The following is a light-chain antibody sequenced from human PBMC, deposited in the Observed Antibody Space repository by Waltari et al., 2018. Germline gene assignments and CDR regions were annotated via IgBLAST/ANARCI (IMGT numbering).Light chain of an antibody. V-gene: IGKV3-15*01. Sequence: ETVMTQSPATLSVSPGERATLSCRASQSVSSNLAWYQQKPGQAPRLLIYGASTRATGIPARFSGSGSGTEFTLTISSLQSEDFAVYYCHQYNNWPLTFGGGTKVEIK. J-gene: IGKJ4*01. CDR2: GAS. CDR3: HQYNNWPLT. CDR1: QSVSSN.